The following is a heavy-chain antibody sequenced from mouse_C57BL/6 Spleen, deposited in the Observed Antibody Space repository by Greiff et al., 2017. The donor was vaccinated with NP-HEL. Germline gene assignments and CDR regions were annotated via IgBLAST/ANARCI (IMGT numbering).Heavy chain of an antibody. J-gene: IGHJ2*01. CDR3: ERGGRTGGYYFDY. V-gene: IGHV1-69*01. CDR1: GYTFTSYW. Sequence: QVQLQQSGAELVMPGASVKLSCKASGYTFTSYWMHWVKQRPGQGLEWIGEIDPSDSYTNLNQKFKGKSTLTVDKASSTADLQLRSLTSGDSAVYYGERGGRTGGYYFDYWGQGTTLTVSS. CDR2: IDPSDSYT.